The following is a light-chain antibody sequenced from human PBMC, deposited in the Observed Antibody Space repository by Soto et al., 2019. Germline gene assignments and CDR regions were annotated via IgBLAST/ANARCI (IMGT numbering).Light chain of an antibody. V-gene: IGLV2-23*03. J-gene: IGLJ2*01. CDR3: CSYAGSRTLDVV. CDR2: EGI. Sequence: QSVLTQPASVSGSPGQSITISCTGTSSDVGSYNLVSWYQQHPGKAPKVVIYEGIKRPSGVSNRFSGSKSGNTASLTISGLQAEDEADYYCCSYAGSRTLDVVFGGGTQLTVL. CDR1: SSDVGSYNL.